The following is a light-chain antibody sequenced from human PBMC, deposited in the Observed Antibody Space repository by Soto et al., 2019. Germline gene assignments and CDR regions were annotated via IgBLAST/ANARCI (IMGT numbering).Light chain of an antibody. V-gene: IGLV2-23*02. CDR1: SSDVGSYNL. Sequence: QSALTQPASVSGSPGQSITISCTGTSSDVGSYNLVSWYQQHPGKAPKLMIYEVSKRPSGVSNRFSGSKSGNTASLTISGLQAEDEADYYCCSYVFVTGTKVTVL. CDR3: CSYV. CDR2: EVS. J-gene: IGLJ1*01.